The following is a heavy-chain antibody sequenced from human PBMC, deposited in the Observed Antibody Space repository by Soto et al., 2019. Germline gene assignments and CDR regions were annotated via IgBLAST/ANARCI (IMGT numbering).Heavy chain of an antibody. CDR3: AKMGLDIVVEHEPGRGGVYFDY. V-gene: IGHV3-30*18. D-gene: IGHD2-2*01. CDR1: GFTFSSYG. CDR2: ISYDGSNK. Sequence: GGSLRLSCAASGFTFSSYGMHWVRQAPGKGLEWVAVISYDGSNKYYADSVKGRFTISRDNSKNTLYLQMNSLRAEDTAVYYCAKMGLDIVVEHEPGRGGVYFDYWGQGTLVTVSS. J-gene: IGHJ4*02.